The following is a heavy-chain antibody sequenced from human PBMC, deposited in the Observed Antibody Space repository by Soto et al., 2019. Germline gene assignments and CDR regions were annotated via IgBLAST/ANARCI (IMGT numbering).Heavy chain of an antibody. CDR3: AKGFGNHWAFDY. CDR1: GFSFSTYG. J-gene: IGHJ4*02. D-gene: IGHD3-16*01. Sequence: QVHLVESGGGVVQPGRSLRLSCAASGFSFSTYGMHWVRQAPGKGLEWVAFISNDGSNKYYADSVKGRFTISRDNSKNTLYLQMNSLRAEDTAVYYFAKGFGNHWAFDYWGPGNLGTVSS. CDR2: ISNDGSNK. V-gene: IGHV3-30*18.